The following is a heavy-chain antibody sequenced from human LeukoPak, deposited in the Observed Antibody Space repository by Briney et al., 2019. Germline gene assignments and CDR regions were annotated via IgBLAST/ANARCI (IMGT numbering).Heavy chain of an antibody. CDR1: GGSFSGYY. J-gene: IGHJ5*02. CDR3: ARGGPYAGTTYENWFDP. Sequence: PSETLSLTCAVYGGSFSGYYWSWIRQPPGKGLEWIGEINHSGSTNYNPSLKSRVTISVDTSKNQFSLKLSSVTAADTAVYYCARGGPYAGTTYENWFDPWGQGTLVTVSS. V-gene: IGHV4-34*01. D-gene: IGHD1-7*01. CDR2: INHSGST.